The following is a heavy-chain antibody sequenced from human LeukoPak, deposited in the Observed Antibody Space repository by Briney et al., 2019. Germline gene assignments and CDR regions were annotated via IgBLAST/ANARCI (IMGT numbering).Heavy chain of an antibody. CDR2: IKNSGNT. V-gene: IGHV4-4*07. D-gene: IGHD6-19*01. CDR1: GGSISSYY. J-gene: IGHJ3*02. Sequence: PAETLSLTCSVSGGSISSYYWRWIRQPAGKGLEGVGRIKNSGNTNYNPSLESRVTLSLDTSKNQFSLNLSSVAAADTAVYYCAREGSSIGWRPFDIWGQGTVVTVSS. CDR3: AREGSSIGWRPFDI.